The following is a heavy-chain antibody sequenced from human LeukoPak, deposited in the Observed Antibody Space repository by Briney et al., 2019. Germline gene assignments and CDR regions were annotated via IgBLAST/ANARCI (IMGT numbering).Heavy chain of an antibody. Sequence: PGGSLRLSCAASGFTFSSYAMSWVRQAPGGGLEWVSAISGSGGSTSYADSSKGRFTISRDNSKNTLSLQMNRLRAEDTAVYSCAKGSRLVASKFLCFGESLVFCDYYGQGPRVTVTA. V-gene: IGHV3-23*01. CDR3: AKGSRLVASKFLCFGESLVFCDY. CDR2: ISGSGGST. J-gene: IGHJ4*02. D-gene: IGHD3-10*01. CDR1: GFTFSSYA.